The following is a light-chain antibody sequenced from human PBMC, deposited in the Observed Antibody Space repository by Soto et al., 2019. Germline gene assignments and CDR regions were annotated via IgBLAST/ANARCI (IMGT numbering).Light chain of an antibody. J-gene: IGLJ1*01. CDR3: SSYKNSSILYV. Sequence: QSALTQPASVSGSPGQSITISCTGSSSDFGRYNCVSWYQRHQGKAPKLIIYEATHRASGLSDRFSGSKSGNTASLTISGLQAEDEADYYCSSYKNSSILYVFGTGTKVTVL. CDR2: EAT. CDR1: SSDFGRYNC. V-gene: IGLV2-14*01.